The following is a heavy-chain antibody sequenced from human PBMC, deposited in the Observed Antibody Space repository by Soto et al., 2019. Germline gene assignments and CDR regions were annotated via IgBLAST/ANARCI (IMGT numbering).Heavy chain of an antibody. J-gene: IGHJ4*02. CDR3: ARAQDVTTVTTTDSGYDY. V-gene: IGHV1-69*13. D-gene: IGHD4-17*01. CDR2: IIPIFGTA. Sequence: SVKVSCKASGGTFSSYAISWVRQAPGQGLEWMGGIIPIFGTANYAQKFQGRVTITADESTSTAYMELSSLRSEDTAVYYCARAQDVTTVTTTDSGYDYWGQGTLVTVS. CDR1: GGTFSSYA.